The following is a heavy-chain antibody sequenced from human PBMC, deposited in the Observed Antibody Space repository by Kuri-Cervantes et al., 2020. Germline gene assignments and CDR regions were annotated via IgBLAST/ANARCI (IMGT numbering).Heavy chain of an antibody. CDR2: ISYDANNK. CDR1: GFTFSTYT. J-gene: IGHJ4*02. V-gene: IGHV3-30-3*02. D-gene: IGHD6-19*01. CDR3: AKSRYSSGPYYFDY. Sequence: GESLKISCAASGFTFSTYTMHWVRQAPGKGLEWVAVISYDANNKYYADSVKGRFTISRDNSKNTLYLQMNSLRAEDTAVYYCAKSRYSSGPYYFDYWGQGTLVTVSS.